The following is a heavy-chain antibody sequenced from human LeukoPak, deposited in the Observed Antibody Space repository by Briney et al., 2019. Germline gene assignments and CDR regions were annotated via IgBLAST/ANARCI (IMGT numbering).Heavy chain of an antibody. V-gene: IGHV1-2*02. D-gene: IGHD2-2*01. CDR1: GYTFTGYY. J-gene: IGHJ4*02. CDR2: INPNSGGT. Sequence: ASVKVSCKASGYTFTGYYMHWVRQAPGQGLEWMGWINPNSGGTNYAQKFRGRVTMTRDTSISTAYMELSRLRSDDTAVYYCARVAVVVPAASFDYWGQGTLVTVSS. CDR3: ARVAVVVPAASFDY.